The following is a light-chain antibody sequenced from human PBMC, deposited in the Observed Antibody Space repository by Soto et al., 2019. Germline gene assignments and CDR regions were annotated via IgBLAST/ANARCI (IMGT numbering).Light chain of an antibody. CDR3: QQYNSYSYT. J-gene: IGKJ2*01. CDR2: KAS. CDR1: QSLSGW. Sequence: DIQMTQSPSTLSASVGDRVTITCRASQSLSGWLAWYQQKPGKAPKLLIYKASSLASGVPSRFSGSGSGTEFTLTISSLQPDDFATYYCQQYNSYSYTFGQGTKLEIK. V-gene: IGKV1-5*03.